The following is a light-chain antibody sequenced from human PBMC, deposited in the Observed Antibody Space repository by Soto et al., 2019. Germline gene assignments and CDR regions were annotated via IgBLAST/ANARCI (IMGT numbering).Light chain of an antibody. V-gene: IGLV1-40*01. CDR3: SSYTSSTTLAYV. Sequence: QSVLTQPPSVSGAPGQRVTISCTGSSSNIGAGSDVHWYQQLPGTAPKLLIYANTNRPSGVPDRFSGSKSGTSASLAISGLQAEDEVDYYCSSYTSSTTLAYVFGTGTKVTVL. J-gene: IGLJ1*01. CDR2: ANT. CDR1: SSNIGAGSD.